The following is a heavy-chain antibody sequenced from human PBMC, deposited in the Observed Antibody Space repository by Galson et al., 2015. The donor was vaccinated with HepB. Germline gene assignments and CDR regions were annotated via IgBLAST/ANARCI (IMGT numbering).Heavy chain of an antibody. J-gene: IGHJ6*02. CDR3: ARDPSYYGSGSYYLDYYYGMDV. CDR2: ISSSSSTI. Sequence: SLRLSCAASGFTFSSYSMNCVRQAPGRGLEWVSYISSSSSTIYYADSVKGRFTISRDNAKNSLYLQMNSLRDEDTAVYYCARDPSYYGSGSYYLDYYYGMDVWGQGTTVTVSS. V-gene: IGHV3-48*02. CDR1: GFTFSSYS. D-gene: IGHD3-10*01.